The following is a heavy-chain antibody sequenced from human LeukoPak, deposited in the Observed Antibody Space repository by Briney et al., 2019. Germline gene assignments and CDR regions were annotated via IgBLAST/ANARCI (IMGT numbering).Heavy chain of an antibody. D-gene: IGHD3-9*01. CDR3: ARDRTDYDILTGFYYYYDMDV. CDR1: GFTFSSYS. J-gene: IGHJ6*02. V-gene: IGHV3-53*01. CDR2: IYSGGST. Sequence: PGGSLRLSCAASGFTFSSYSMNWVRQAPGKGLEWVSVIYSGGSTYYADSVKGRFTISRDNSKNTLYLQMNSLRAEDTAVYYCARDRTDYDILTGFYYYYDMDVWGQGTTVTVSS.